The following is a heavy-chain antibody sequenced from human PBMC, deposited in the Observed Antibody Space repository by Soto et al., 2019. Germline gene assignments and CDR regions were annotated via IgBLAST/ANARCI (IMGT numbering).Heavy chain of an antibody. D-gene: IGHD5-18*01. CDR3: ASSLLVGYGLEGESD. V-gene: IGHV1-18*01. CDR1: GYTFTSYG. CDR2: ISAYNGNT. Sequence: QVQLVQSGAEVKKPGASAKVSCKASGYTFTSYGISWVRQAPGQGLEWMGWISAYNGNTTYSQKLQGRVTMTTDTSTSMAYMELRSLSSAATAVYYCASSLLVGYGLEGESDWGQGTLVTVSS. J-gene: IGHJ4*02.